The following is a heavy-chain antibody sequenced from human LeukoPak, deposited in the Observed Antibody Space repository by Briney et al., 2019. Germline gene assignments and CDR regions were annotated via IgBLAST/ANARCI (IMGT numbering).Heavy chain of an antibody. CDR3: ARAPSEIGGYYPEYFRH. CDR2: IKSDGST. D-gene: IGHD3-3*01. Sequence: GGSLRLSCAASGFTFSTYWIHWVRQAPGKGLVWVSRIKSDGSTNYADSVNGRFTISRDNAKNTLSLQMNSLRPEDTGVYYCARAPSEIGGYYPEYFRHWGQGTLVTVSS. CDR1: GFTFSTYW. J-gene: IGHJ1*01. V-gene: IGHV3-74*01.